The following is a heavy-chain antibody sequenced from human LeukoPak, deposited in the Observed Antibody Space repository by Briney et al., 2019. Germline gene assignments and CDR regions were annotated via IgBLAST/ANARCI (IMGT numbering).Heavy chain of an antibody. J-gene: IGHJ3*02. CDR2: IYPDDSDT. CDR1: GYSFTSYW. CDR3: ARRCSSCRESAFHI. V-gene: IGHV5-51*01. D-gene: IGHD6-19*01. Sequence: ESPKISCKGSGYSFTSYWIGWWLRMPRKDLEEMVIIYPDDSDTRYSPSFQGQVTISANKSISNDYLQWISLKASDAAMYYCARRCSSCRESAFHIRGQVTMVTVS.